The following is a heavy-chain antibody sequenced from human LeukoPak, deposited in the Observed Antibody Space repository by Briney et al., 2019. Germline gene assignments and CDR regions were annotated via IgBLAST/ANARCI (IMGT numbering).Heavy chain of an antibody. V-gene: IGHV1-18*01. J-gene: IGHJ6*03. D-gene: IGHD3-22*01. CDR2: ISAYNGNT. Sequence: GAPVKVSCKASGYTFTSYGISWVRRAPGQGLEWMGWISAYNGNTNYAQKLQGRVTMTTDTSTSTAYMELRSLRSDDTAVYYCARGGGYYDSSGYYYPRYMDVWGKGTTVTVSS. CDR3: ARGGGYYDSSGYYYPRYMDV. CDR1: GYTFTSYG.